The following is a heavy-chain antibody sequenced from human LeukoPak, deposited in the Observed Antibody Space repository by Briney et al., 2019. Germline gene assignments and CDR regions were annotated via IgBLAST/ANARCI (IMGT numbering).Heavy chain of an antibody. D-gene: IGHD3-3*01. CDR2: MNPKSGNT. CDR3: ASGEAYYDFWSGYKAFDY. J-gene: IGHJ4*02. CDR1: GYTFTRYD. V-gene: IGHV1-8*03. Sequence: ASVKVSCKASGYTFTRYDINWVRQATGQGLEWMGWMNPKSGNTGHAQKFQGRVTITRDTSISTVYMELSSLRSEDTAVYYCASGEAYYDFWSGYKAFDYWGQGTLVTVSS.